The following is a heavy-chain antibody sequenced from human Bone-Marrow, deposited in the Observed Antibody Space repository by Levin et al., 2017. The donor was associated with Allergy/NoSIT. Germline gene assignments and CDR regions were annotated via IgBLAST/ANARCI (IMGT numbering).Heavy chain of an antibody. CDR1: GFTFNTYG. CDR2: ISYDGSVK. Sequence: GGSLRLSCAASGFTFNTYGMHWVRQAPGKGLDWVAVISYDGSVKYYADAVKGRFTISRDNSQNTLYLQMNSLRTEDTAVYYCTKDERYYGSGSYYNDYWGQGTLVSVSS. J-gene: IGHJ4*02. V-gene: IGHV3-30*18. CDR3: TKDERYYGSGSYYNDY. D-gene: IGHD3-10*01.